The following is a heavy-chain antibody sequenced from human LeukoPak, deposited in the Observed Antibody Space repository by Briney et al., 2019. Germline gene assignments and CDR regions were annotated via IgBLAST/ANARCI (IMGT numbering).Heavy chain of an antibody. J-gene: IGHJ2*01. CDR3: ARTQVIYCSGGSCLRDWYFDL. CDR2: IYYSGST. Sequence: GSLRLSCAASGFTFSSYEMNWVRQAPGKGLEWIGYIYYSGSTNYNPSLKSRVTISVDTSKNQFSLKLSSVTAADTAVYYCARTQVIYCSGGSCLRDWYFDLWGRGTLVTVSS. V-gene: IGHV4-59*01. D-gene: IGHD2-15*01. CDR1: GFTFSSYE.